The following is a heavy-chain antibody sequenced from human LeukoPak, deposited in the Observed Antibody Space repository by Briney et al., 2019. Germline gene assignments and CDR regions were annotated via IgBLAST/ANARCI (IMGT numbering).Heavy chain of an antibody. D-gene: IGHD1-26*01. CDR2: IDFTGTA. CDR1: GGSIRSYY. V-gene: IGHV4-59*08. CDR3: ARLVSVGTRYFDF. J-gene: IGHJ4*02. Sequence: PSETLSLTCSISGGSIRSYYWSWIRQTPAKGLEWIGFIDFTGTAHYNPSLNSRVTLSVDTSKNQFSLSLRSVTAADTAVYFCARLVSVGTRYFDFWGQGLMVTVSS.